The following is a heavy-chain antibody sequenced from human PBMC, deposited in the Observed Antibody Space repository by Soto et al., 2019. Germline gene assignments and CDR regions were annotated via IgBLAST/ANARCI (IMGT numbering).Heavy chain of an antibody. CDR3: VRAGDGDDFDY. J-gene: IGHJ4*02. V-gene: IGHV3-30*04. CDR1: GIFFSIYA. D-gene: IGHD4-17*01. Sequence: QVQLVESGGGVVQPGRSLRLSCAASGIFFSIYAMHWVRQAPGKGLEWVAVISYDGRIKHYADSVKGRFTISRDTSKNMLYLQMNSLRGEDTAVYYCVRAGDGDDFDYWGQRTLVTVSS. CDR2: ISYDGRIK.